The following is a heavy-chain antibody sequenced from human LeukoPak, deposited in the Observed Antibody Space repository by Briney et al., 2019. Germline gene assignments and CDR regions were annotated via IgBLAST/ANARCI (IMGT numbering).Heavy chain of an antibody. D-gene: IGHD5-18*01. CDR3: ARGDSYGYTSGFDY. Sequence: GASVKVSCKASGYTFTGYYIRWVRQAPGQGLEWMGWINPDSGGTNFPQKFQGRVTMTRDTSISTAYMELSRLRSDDTAVYHCARGDSYGYTSGFDYWGQGTLVTVSS. V-gene: IGHV1-2*02. J-gene: IGHJ4*02. CDR2: INPDSGGT. CDR1: GYTFTGYY.